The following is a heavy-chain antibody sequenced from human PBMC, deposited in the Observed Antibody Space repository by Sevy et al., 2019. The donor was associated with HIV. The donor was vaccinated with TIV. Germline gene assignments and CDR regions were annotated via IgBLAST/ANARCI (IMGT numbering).Heavy chain of an antibody. CDR1: GYTLTQLS. D-gene: IGHD3-22*01. J-gene: IGHJ4*02. CDR2: FEPEDGET. CDR3: ASSRDYYDNSGPNFDY. Sequence: ASVKVSCKVSGYTLTQLSMHWVRQAPGKGLEWMGGFEPEDGETLLSQNFQGRVTLTEDTSTDTAYMELSSLRSEDTAVYYCASSRDYYDNSGPNFDYWGQGTLVTVSS. V-gene: IGHV1-24*01.